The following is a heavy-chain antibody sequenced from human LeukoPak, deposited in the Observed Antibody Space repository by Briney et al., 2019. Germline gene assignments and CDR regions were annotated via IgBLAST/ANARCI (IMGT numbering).Heavy chain of an antibody. J-gene: IGHJ4*02. CDR2: INAGNGNT. V-gene: IGHV1-3*01. CDR1: GYTFTSYA. CDR3: ARGGPATVASDY. D-gene: IGHD4-23*01. Sequence: ASVKVSCKASGYTFTSYAMHWVRQAPGQRLEWMGWINAGNGNTKYSQKFQGRVTITRDTSASTAYMELSSLRSEDTAVYYCARGGPATVASDYWGQGTLVTVSS.